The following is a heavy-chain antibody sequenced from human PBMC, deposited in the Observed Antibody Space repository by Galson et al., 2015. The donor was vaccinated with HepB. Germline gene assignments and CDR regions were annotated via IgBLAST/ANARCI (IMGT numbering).Heavy chain of an antibody. CDR2: IRYDGNNK. Sequence: SLRLSCAASGFTFSSYGMHWVRQAPGKGLEWVAFIRYDGNNKYYADSVKGRYTISRDNSKDMLYLQMDSLRGEDTAVYYCAREGRMYCGGDCYLHFWGQGTLVTVSS. J-gene: IGHJ4*02. V-gene: IGHV3-30*02. CDR3: AREGRMYCGGDCYLHF. D-gene: IGHD2-21*02. CDR1: GFTFSSYG.